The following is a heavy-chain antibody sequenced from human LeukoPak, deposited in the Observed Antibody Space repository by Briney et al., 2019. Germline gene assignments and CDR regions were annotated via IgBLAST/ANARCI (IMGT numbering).Heavy chain of an antibody. Sequence: ASVTVSCTASGYTFTNYAIHWVRQAPGQRPEWMGWINAGNGNTKYSQTFQDRVTVTRDKSASTVYMELSSLRSEDTAVYYCARDGPASGSYFDYWGQGTLVTVSS. D-gene: IGHD1-26*01. V-gene: IGHV1-3*01. CDR2: INAGNGNT. J-gene: IGHJ4*02. CDR3: ARDGPASGSYFDY. CDR1: GYTFTNYA.